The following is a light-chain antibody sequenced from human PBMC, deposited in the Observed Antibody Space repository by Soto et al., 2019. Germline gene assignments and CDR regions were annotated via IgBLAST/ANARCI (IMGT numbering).Light chain of an antibody. Sequence: DIQMTQSPSTLSASVGDRVTIAFRASQTISSWLAWYQQKPGKAPKVLIYAASSLQSGIPSRFSGSGSGTDFTLTISSLQPDDFATYYCQQYDTYSTFGQGTKVDIK. J-gene: IGKJ1*01. V-gene: IGKV1-5*01. CDR1: QTISSW. CDR3: QQYDTYST. CDR2: AAS.